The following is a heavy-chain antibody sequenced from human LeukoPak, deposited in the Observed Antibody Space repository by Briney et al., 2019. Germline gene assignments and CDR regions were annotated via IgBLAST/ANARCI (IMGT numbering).Heavy chain of an antibody. J-gene: IGHJ4*02. Sequence: PGGSLRLSCAASGFTFSSYGMHWVRQAPGKGLEWVAVIWYDGSNKYYADSVKGRFTISRDNSKNTLYLQMNSLRAEDTAVYYCAGRTVWSGSDYWGQGTLVTVSS. D-gene: IGHD3-3*01. CDR3: AGRTVWSGSDY. CDR2: IWYDGSNK. CDR1: GFTFSSYG. V-gene: IGHV3-33*01.